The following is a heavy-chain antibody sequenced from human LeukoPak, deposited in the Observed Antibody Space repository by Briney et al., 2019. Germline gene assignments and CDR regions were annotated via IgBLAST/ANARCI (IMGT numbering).Heavy chain of an antibody. J-gene: IGHJ3*02. Sequence: GGSLRLSCAASGFTFSSYWMHRVRQAPGKGLVWVSRINSDGSSTSYADSVKGRFTISRDISKNTLFLQMNSLRAEDTAVYYCAKIQGWFNAAFHIGGQGTMVTVSS. CDR2: INSDGSST. D-gene: IGHD6-19*01. CDR1: GFTFSSYW. CDR3: AKIQGWFNAAFHI. V-gene: IGHV3-74*01.